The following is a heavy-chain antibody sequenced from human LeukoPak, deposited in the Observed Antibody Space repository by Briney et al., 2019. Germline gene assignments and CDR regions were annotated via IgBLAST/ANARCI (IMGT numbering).Heavy chain of an antibody. J-gene: IGHJ4*02. V-gene: IGHV4-39*01. CDR1: GDSISSSSYY. D-gene: IGHD5-18*01. CDR3: VRDSYGGSRDFDY. Sequence: PSETLSLTCTVSGDSISSSSYYWCWIRQPPGKGLEWIGSIYHSGSTYYNPSLKSRVTTSVDTSKNQFSLKLSSVTAADTAVYYCVRDSYGGSRDFDYWGQGTLVTVSS. CDR2: IYHSGST.